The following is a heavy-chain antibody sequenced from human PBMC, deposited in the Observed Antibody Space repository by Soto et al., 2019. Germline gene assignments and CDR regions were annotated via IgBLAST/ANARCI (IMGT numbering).Heavy chain of an antibody. CDR3: AKSAAGSSSPFYYFDY. D-gene: IGHD2-2*01. CDR2: ISNSGGST. V-gene: IGHV3-23*01. CDR1: GFTFSSHA. J-gene: IGHJ4*02. Sequence: EVQLLESGGGLVQPGGSLRLSCAASGFTFSSHAMSWVRQAPGKGLEWVSSISNSGGSTYYADSVKGRFTISRDNSKNTLYLQMNSLRAEVTAVYYCAKSAAGSSSPFYYFDYWGQGTLVTVSS.